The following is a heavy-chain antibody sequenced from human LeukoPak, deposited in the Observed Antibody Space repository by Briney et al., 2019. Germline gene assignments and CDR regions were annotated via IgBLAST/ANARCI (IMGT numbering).Heavy chain of an antibody. J-gene: IGHJ2*01. CDR2: IYPGDSDH. CDR1: GSSFTSYW. CDR3: ARKVGRYDILTGYYTTVGYCDL. D-gene: IGHD3-9*01. V-gene: IGHV5-51*01. Sequence: GESLKISCKRSGSSFTSYWIGWVRQLPGKGLEWLGIIYPGDSDHRYSQHYQGQVTISADKSINTAYLQWNSLKASDTAMHYCARKVGRYDILTGYYTTVGYCDLWGRGTLVTVSS.